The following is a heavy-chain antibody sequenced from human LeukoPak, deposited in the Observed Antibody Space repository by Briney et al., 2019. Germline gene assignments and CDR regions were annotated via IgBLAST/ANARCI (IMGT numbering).Heavy chain of an antibody. D-gene: IGHD3-9*01. CDR2: ISSSGTTI. V-gene: IGHV3-48*04. Sequence: PGGSLRLSCAASGFTFSSYSMNWVRQAPGKGLEWVSYISSSGTTIYYVDSVKGRFTISRDNAKNSLYLQMNSLRAEDTAVYYCARDGHYDILTGYFQDWGQGTPVTVSS. J-gene: IGHJ1*01. CDR1: GFTFSSYS. CDR3: ARDGHYDILTGYFQD.